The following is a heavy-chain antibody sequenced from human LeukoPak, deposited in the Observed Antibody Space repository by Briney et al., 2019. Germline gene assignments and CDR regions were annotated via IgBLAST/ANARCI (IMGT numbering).Heavy chain of an antibody. CDR2: ISWDGGST. CDR3: AKDYCSGGSCYLFDY. D-gene: IGHD2-15*01. J-gene: IGHJ4*02. V-gene: IGHV3-43*01. CDR1: GFTFGDYT. Sequence: GGSLRLSCAASGFTFGDYTMHWVRQAPGKGLEWVSLISWDGGSTYYADSVKGRFTISRDNSKNSLYLQMNSLRTEDTALYYCAKDYCSGGSCYLFDYWGQGTLVTVSS.